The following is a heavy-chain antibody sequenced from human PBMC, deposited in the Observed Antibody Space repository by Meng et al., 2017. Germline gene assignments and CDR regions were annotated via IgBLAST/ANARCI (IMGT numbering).Heavy chain of an antibody. CDR3: ATRGNPYLNC. J-gene: IGHJ4*02. Sequence: QGQLVRSGAEVKKPGASVKVSCEASGYTLSSDGFSWVRQAPGQGLEWLGWINTYNGKTDYAQKFQGRITMTTDTFTSTAYMELRNLRSDDTAVYYCATRGNPYLNCWGQGTLVTV. CDR1: GYTLSSDG. V-gene: IGHV1-18*01. CDR2: INTYNGKT.